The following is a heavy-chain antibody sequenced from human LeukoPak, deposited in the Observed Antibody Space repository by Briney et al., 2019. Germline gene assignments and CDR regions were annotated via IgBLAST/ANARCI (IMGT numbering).Heavy chain of an antibody. J-gene: IGHJ4*02. CDR1: GYTFTSYA. CDR2: INAGNGNT. Sequence: ASVKVSCKASGYTFTSYAMHWVRQAPGQRLEWMGWINAGNGNTKYSQKFQGRVAITRDKSASTAYMELSSLRSEDTAVYYCARDRWWEPTDFSFDYWGQGTLVTVSS. D-gene: IGHD1-26*01. CDR3: ARDRWWEPTDFSFDY. V-gene: IGHV1-3*01.